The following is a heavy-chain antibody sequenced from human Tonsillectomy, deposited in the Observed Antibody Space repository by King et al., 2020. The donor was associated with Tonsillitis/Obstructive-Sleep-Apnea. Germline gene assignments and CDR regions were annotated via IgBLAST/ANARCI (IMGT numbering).Heavy chain of an antibody. CDR3: ARDRESTSSWVAFDI. CDR1: GFTVSSNY. D-gene: IGHD2-2*01. J-gene: IGHJ3*02. Sequence: VQLVESGGGWVQPGGSLRLSCAASGFTVSSNYMNWVRQAPGKGLEWVSLLYSGGSTYYADSVKGRFTISRDNSKNTLYLQMKRLRAEDTAVYYCARDRESTSSWVAFDIWGQGTMVTVSS. CDR2: LYSGGST. V-gene: IGHV3-53*04.